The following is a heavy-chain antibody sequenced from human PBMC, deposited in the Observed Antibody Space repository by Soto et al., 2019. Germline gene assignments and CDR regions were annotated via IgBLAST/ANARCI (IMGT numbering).Heavy chain of an antibody. V-gene: IGHV6-1*01. CDR3: ARATIAAAGTNPYYGMDV. CDR1: GDSVSSNSAA. J-gene: IGHJ6*02. CDR2: TYYRSKWYN. D-gene: IGHD6-13*01. Sequence: SQTLSLTCAISGDSVSSNSAAWNWIRQSPSRGLEWLGRTYYRSKWYNDYAVSVKSRITINPDTSKNQFSLQLNSVTPEDTAVYYCARATIAAAGTNPYYGMDVWGQGTTVTVSS.